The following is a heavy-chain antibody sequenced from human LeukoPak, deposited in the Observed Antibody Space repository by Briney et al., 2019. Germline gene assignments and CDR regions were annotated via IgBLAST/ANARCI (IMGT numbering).Heavy chain of an antibody. Sequence: GSLRLSCAASGFTFSNHWMHWVRQGPGKGPVWVSRITNDGSSTVYADSVKGRFTISRDNAKNSLYLQMNSLRAEDTAVYYCARRALAARPGSNWFDPWGQGTLVTVSS. D-gene: IGHD6-6*01. V-gene: IGHV3-74*01. CDR1: GFTFSNHW. CDR3: ARRALAARPGSNWFDP. J-gene: IGHJ5*02. CDR2: ITNDGSST.